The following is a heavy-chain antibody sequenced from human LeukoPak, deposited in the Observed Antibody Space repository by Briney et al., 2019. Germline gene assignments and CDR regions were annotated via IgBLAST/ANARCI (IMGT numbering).Heavy chain of an antibody. Sequence: GSVKVSCKASGYTFTSYYMHWVRQAPGQGLEWMGIINPSGGSTTYAQRFQGRVTMTRDTSTGTVYMELSSLRSEDTAVYYCARGAYGRRSRDDAFDIWGQGKKVTVSS. CDR3: ARGAYGRRSRDDAFDI. D-gene: IGHD2-8*01. CDR1: GYTFTSYY. J-gene: IGHJ3*02. V-gene: IGHV1-46*01. CDR2: INPSGGST.